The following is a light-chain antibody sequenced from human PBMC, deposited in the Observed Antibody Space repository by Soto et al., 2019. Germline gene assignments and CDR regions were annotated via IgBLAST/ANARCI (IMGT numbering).Light chain of an antibody. CDR3: QQYNDWPAWT. CDR2: GAS. Sequence: EIVMTQSPATLSVSPGERVTLSCRASQSVSNNLAWYQQSPGQVPRLLVYGASTRATGIPARFSGSGSEREFTLTISGLQSEDFAVYYCQQYNDWPAWTFGQGTKVDIK. J-gene: IGKJ1*01. CDR1: QSVSNN. V-gene: IGKV3-15*01.